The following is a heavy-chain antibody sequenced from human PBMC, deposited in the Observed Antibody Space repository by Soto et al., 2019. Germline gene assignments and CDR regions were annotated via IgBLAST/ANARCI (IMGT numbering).Heavy chain of an antibody. J-gene: IGHJ4*02. CDR3: AREDHDSSGYYFVFGY. CDR1: GFTLRSYR. D-gene: IGHD3-22*01. Sequence: LRLSCAAPGFTLRSYRMHWVRQAPGKGLVWVSRINSDGSSTSYADSVKGRFTISRDNAKNTLYLQMNSLRAEDTAVYYCAREDHDSSGYYFVFGYWGQGTLVTVSS. V-gene: IGHV3-74*01. CDR2: INSDGSST.